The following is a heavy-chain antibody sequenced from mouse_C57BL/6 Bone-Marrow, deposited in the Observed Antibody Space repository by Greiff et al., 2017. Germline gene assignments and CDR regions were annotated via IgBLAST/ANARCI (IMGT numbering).Heavy chain of an antibody. D-gene: IGHD2-4*01. V-gene: IGHV1-82*01. CDR2: IYPGDGDT. J-gene: IGHJ2*01. CDR1: GYAFSSSW. CDR3: ARKNYDYDGYYFDY. Sequence: QVQLQQSGPELVKPGASVKISCKASGYAFSSSWMNWVKQRPGKGLEWIGRIYPGDGDTNYNGKFKGKATLTADKSSSTAYMQLSSLTSEDSAVYVCARKNYDYDGYYFDYWGQGTTLTVSS.